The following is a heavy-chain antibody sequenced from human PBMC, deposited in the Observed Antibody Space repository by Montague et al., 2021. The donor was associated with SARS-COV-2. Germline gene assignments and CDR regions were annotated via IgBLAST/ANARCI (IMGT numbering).Heavy chain of an antibody. V-gene: IGHV3-48*03. CDR2: ISSSGGGSTK. Sequence: SRRLSCAASGFIFSSYEMNWVRQAPGKGLEWISYISSSGGGSTKHYTDSVKGRFTISRDNAKNPLYLQMNSLRVEDTAIYYCARDRDWDDWCGMDVWGQGTTVTVSS. CDR3: ARDRDWDDWCGMDV. D-gene: IGHD2-21*01. CDR1: GFIFSSYE. J-gene: IGHJ6*02.